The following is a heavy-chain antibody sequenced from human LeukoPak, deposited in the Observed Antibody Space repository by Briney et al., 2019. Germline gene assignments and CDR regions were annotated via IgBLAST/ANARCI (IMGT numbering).Heavy chain of an antibody. CDR2: ISVSPSLI. V-gene: IGHV3-48*01. Sequence: GGSLRLSCAASGFTFSSYSMNWVRQAPGKGLEWVSYISVSPSLIYYADSVKGRFTISRDNSKNTLYLQMNSLRAEDTAVYYCAKRLKGSSSWYGGEFDYWGQGTLVTVSS. CDR1: GFTFSSYS. D-gene: IGHD6-13*01. J-gene: IGHJ4*02. CDR3: AKRLKGSSSWYGGEFDY.